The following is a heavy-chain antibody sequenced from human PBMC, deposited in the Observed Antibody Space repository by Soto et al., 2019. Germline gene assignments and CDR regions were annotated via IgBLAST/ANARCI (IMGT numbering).Heavy chain of an antibody. D-gene: IGHD5-18*01. CDR3: ARAAGRGYSYGYFYFDY. Sequence: SETLSLTCTVSGCSISSYYWSWIRQPPGKGLEWIGYIYYSGSTNYNPSLKSRVTISVDTSKNQFSLKLSSVTAADTAVYYCARAAGRGYSYGYFYFDYWGQGTLVTVSS. CDR1: GCSISSYY. CDR2: IYYSGST. V-gene: IGHV4-59*01. J-gene: IGHJ4*02.